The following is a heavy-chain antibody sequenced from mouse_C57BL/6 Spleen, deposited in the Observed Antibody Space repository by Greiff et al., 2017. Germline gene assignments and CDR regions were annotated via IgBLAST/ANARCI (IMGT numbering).Heavy chain of an antibody. CDR2: ISDGGSYT. V-gene: IGHV5-4*03. CDR3: ARGLRGFAY. D-gene: IGHD1-1*01. CDR1: GFTFSSYA. J-gene: IGHJ3*01. Sequence: DVMLVESGGGLVKPGGSLKLSCAASGFTFSSYAMSWVRQTPEKRLEWVATISDGGSYTYYPDNVKGRFTISRDNAKNNLYLQMSHLKSEDTAMYYCARGLRGFAYWGQGTLVTVSA.